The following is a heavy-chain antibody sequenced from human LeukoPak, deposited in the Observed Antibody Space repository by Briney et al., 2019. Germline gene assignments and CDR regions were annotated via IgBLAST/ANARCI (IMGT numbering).Heavy chain of an antibody. J-gene: IGHJ4*02. Sequence: ASVKVSCKASGYTFTSYYLHWVQQAPGQGLEWMGIINPSGGSTTYRQKFQGRVTMTRDTSTSTVYMELSSLRSEDTAVYYCARDRLTTVTTSTPFDYWGQGTLVTVSS. CDR2: INPSGGST. CDR3: ARDRLTTVTTSTPFDY. CDR1: GYTFTSYY. V-gene: IGHV1-46*01. D-gene: IGHD4-17*01.